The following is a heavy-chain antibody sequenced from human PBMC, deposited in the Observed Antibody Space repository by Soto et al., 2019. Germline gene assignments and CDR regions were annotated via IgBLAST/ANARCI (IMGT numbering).Heavy chain of an antibody. CDR2: INPNSGGT. Sequence: ASVKVSCKASGYTFTGYYMHWVRQAPGQGLEWMGWINPNSGGTNYAQKFQGRVTTTRDTSISTAYMELSRLRSDDTAVYYCARDTGIWSGYDAPYYYYGMDVWGQGTTVTVSS. CDR3: ARDTGIWSGYDAPYYYYGMDV. D-gene: IGHD3-3*01. V-gene: IGHV1-2*02. CDR1: GYTFTGYY. J-gene: IGHJ6*02.